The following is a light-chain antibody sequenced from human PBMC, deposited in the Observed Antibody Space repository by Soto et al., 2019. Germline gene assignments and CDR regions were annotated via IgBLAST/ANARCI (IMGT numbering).Light chain of an antibody. V-gene: IGKV1-12*01. CDR3: QQAYSFPRT. CDR2: STS. CDR1: QDIYRW. Sequence: DIPMTQSPSYVSASVGDRVTITCRASQDIYRWLAWFQQKPGKAPELVIHSTSSLQSGVPSRFSGSGSGTDFLLNICCLPPADFATYYCQQAYSFPRTFVQWTKVVIK. J-gene: IGKJ1*01.